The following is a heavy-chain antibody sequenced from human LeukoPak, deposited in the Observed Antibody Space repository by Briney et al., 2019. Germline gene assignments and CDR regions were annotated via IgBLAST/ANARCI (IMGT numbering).Heavy chain of an antibody. CDR3: AREYYDTSDYSYYSDY. CDR2: ISAFNDNT. J-gene: IGHJ4*02. D-gene: IGHD3-22*01. V-gene: IGHV1-18*04. Sequence: VASVKVSCKASGYTFTSYGISWVRQAPGQGLEWMGWISAFNDNTNYAQKFRDRVTMTADRSTNTVYMELRSLRSDDTAVYFCAREYYDTSDYSYYSDYWGQGTLVTVSS. CDR1: GYTFTSYG.